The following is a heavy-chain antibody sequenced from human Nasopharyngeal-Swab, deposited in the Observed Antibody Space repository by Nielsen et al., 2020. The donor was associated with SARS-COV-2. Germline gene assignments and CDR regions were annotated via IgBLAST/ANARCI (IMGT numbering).Heavy chain of an antibody. CDR2: ISSNGGST. J-gene: IGHJ3*01. D-gene: IGHD2-15*01. CDR3: VKDNLLRAFDL. CDR1: GFTFSSYA. V-gene: IGHV3-64D*06. Sequence: GGSLRLSCSASGFTFSSYAMHWVRQAPGKGLEYVSAISSNGGSTYYADSVKGRFTISRDNAKNSLYLQMNSLRAEDTALYYCVKDNLLRAFDLWGQGTMVTVSS.